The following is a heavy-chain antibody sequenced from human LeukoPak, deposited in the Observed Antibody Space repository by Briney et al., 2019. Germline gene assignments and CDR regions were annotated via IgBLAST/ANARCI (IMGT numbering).Heavy chain of an antibody. V-gene: IGHV3-30-3*01. Sequence: GGSLRLSCAASGFTFSSYAMHWVRQAPGKGLEWVAVISYDGSNKYYADSVKGRFTISRDNSKNTLYLQMNSLRAEDTAVYYCARDRNAYDSSDYWGQGTLVTVSS. D-gene: IGHD3-22*01. CDR1: GFTFSSYA. CDR2: ISYDGSNK. CDR3: ARDRNAYDSSDY. J-gene: IGHJ4*02.